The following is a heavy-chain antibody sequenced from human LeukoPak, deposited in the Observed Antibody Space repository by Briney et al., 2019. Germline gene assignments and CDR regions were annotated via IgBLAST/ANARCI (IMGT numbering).Heavy chain of an antibody. V-gene: IGHV1-24*01. J-gene: IGHJ4*02. CDR1: VYTLTELS. CDR3: ATGGGLVATILRTFFDY. CDR2: FDPEDGET. Sequence: GASEKVSCKVSVYTLTELSMHWVRQAPGKGLEWMGGFDPEDGETIYAQKFQGRVTMTEDTSTDTAYMELSSLRSEDTAVYYCATGGGLVATILRTFFDYWGQGTLVTVSS. D-gene: IGHD5-12*01.